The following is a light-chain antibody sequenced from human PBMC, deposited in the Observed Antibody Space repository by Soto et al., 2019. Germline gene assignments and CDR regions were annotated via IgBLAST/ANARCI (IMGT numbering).Light chain of an antibody. V-gene: IGLV2-11*01. CDR1: SSDVGGYNY. CDR3: CSYAGSYRWV. Sequence: SALTQPRSVSGSPGQSVTISCTGTSSDVGGYNYVSWCQQHPGKAPKLMIYDVSKRPSGVPDRFSGSKSGNTASLTISGLQAEDEADYYCCSYAGSYRWVFGGGTQLTVL. CDR2: DVS. J-gene: IGLJ3*02.